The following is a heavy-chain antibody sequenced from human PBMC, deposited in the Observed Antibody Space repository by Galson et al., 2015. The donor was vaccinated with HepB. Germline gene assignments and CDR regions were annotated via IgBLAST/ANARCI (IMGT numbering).Heavy chain of an antibody. V-gene: IGHV3-7*01. CDR3: ARDRPPGSYYGSGGSDYYFDY. CDR1: GFTFSSYW. D-gene: IGHD3-10*01. J-gene: IGHJ4*02. Sequence: SLRLSCAASGFTFSSYWMSWVRQAPGKGLEWVANIKQDGSEKYYVDSVKGRFTISRDNAKNSLCLQMNSLRAEDTAVYYCARDRPPGSYYGSGGSDYYFDYWGQGTLVTVSS. CDR2: IKQDGSEK.